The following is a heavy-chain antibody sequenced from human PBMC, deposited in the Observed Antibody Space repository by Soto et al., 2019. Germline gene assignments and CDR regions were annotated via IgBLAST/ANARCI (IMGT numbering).Heavy chain of an antibody. V-gene: IGHV3-7*01. CDR3: ARVGITIFGVVIEGDFDY. Sequence: GGSLRLSCAASGFTFSSYWMSWVRQAPGKGLEWVANIKQDGSEKYYVDSVKGRFTISRDNAKNSMYLQMNSLRAEDTAVYYCARVGITIFGVVIEGDFDYRGQGTLVTVSS. CDR2: IKQDGSEK. CDR1: GFTFSSYW. J-gene: IGHJ4*02. D-gene: IGHD3-3*01.